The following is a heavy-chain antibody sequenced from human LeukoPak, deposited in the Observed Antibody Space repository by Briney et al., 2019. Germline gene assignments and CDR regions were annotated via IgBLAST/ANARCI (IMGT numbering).Heavy chain of an antibody. Sequence: ASVKVSCKASGYTFTTYGVSWVRQAPGQGLEWTGWIDANSANTNYVQKFQGRVTMTTDTSTSTAYMELRSLRSDDTAVYYCARDRPGDEAFDIWGQGTTVTVSS. V-gene: IGHV1-18*01. CDR3: ARDRPGDEAFDI. CDR2: IDANSANT. J-gene: IGHJ3*02. CDR1: GYTFTTYG. D-gene: IGHD3-10*01.